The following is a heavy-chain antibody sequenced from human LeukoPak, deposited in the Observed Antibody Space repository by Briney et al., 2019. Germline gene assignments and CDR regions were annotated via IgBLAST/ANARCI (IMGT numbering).Heavy chain of an antibody. D-gene: IGHD4-11*01. CDR1: GYTFRGNY. Sequence: ASVKVSCKASGYTFRGNYIHWLRQAPGQGLEWMGWIDANNGGTKSAQKFQGRVTMSRDMSISTAYMDLSSLSPDDAAVYYCARDPSSVTLYFFDYWGQGTLVTVSS. CDR3: ARDPSSVTLYFFDY. V-gene: IGHV1-2*02. J-gene: IGHJ4*02. CDR2: IDANNGGT.